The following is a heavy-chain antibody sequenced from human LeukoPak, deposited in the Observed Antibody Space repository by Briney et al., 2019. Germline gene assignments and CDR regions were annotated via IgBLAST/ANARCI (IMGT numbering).Heavy chain of an antibody. D-gene: IGHD3-22*01. CDR3: AQHYYDSSGYSY. Sequence: TSETLSLTCAVYGGSFSSYYWSWIRQPPGKGLEWIGYIYYSGSTNYNPSLKSRVTMSVDTSKNQFSLKLSSVTAADTAVYYCAQHYYDSSGYSYWGQGTLVTVSS. J-gene: IGHJ4*02. CDR1: GGSFSSYY. V-gene: IGHV4-59*12. CDR2: IYYSGST.